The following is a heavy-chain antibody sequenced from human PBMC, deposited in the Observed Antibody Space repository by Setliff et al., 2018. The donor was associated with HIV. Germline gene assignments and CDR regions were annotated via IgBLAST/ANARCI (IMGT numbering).Heavy chain of an antibody. Sequence: TLSLTCTVSGGSISSGGYYWSWIRQHPGKGLEWIGYIYYSGSTYYNPSLKSRVTISVDTSKNQFSLKLSSVTAADTAVYYCARGDYDSSGYYPWGAFDIWGQGTMVTVSS. D-gene: IGHD3-22*01. J-gene: IGHJ3*02. V-gene: IGHV4-31*03. CDR2: IYYSGST. CDR3: ARGDYDSSGYYPWGAFDI. CDR1: GGSISSGGYY.